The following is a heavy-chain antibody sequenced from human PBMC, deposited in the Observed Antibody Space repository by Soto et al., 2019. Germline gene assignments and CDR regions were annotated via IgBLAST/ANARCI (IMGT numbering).Heavy chain of an antibody. J-gene: IGHJ6*02. D-gene: IGHD2-15*01. CDR2: IYYSGST. CDR1: GGSISSYY. CDR3: ARGFLGYCSGGSCHGMDV. V-gene: IGHV4-59*08. Sequence: SETLSLTCTVSGGSISSYYWSWIRQPPGKGLEWIGYIYYSGSTNYNPSLKSRVTISVDTSKNQFSLKLSSVTAADTAVYYCARGFLGYCSGGSCHGMDVWGQGTTVTVSS.